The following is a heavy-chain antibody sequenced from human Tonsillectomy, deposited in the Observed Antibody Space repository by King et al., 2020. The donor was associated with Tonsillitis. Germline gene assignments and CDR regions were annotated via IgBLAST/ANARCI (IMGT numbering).Heavy chain of an antibody. CDR2: ISSSGSTI. Sequence: VQLVESGGGFVQPGGSLRLSCAASGFTFSSYEMNWVRQAPGKGLELVSYISSSGSTIYYADSVKGRFTISRDNAKNSLYLQMNSLRAEDTAVYYCARDGDYYDSSGYFDYWGQGTLVTVSS. D-gene: IGHD3-22*01. J-gene: IGHJ4*02. CDR1: GFTFSSYE. V-gene: IGHV3-48*03. CDR3: ARDGDYYDSSGYFDY.